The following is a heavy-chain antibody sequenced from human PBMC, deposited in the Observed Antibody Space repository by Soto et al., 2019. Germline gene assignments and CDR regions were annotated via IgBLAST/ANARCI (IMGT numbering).Heavy chain of an antibody. D-gene: IGHD3-10*01. J-gene: IGHJ6*02. CDR3: AIVPYYGPAYGMDV. V-gene: IGHV1-2*02. CDR2: ISPRTGSA. Sequence: ASVKVSCKASGYTFSDYYIHWVRQAPGQGLEWMGWISPRTGSANFAQRFQGRVSMTRDTSITTAYMELRRLKSDDTAVYYCAIVPYYGPAYGMDVWGQGTTVTVSS. CDR1: GYTFSDYY.